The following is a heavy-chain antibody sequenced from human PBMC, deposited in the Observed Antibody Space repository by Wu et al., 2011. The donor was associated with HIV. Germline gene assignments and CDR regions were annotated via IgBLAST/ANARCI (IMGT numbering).Heavy chain of an antibody. V-gene: IGHV1-46*02. Sequence: QVQLVQSGAEVKKPGASVKVSCKASGYNFNTYYMHWVRQAPGQGLEWMGIVNPSDGSTSYAQKFQGRVTMTRDTSTSTVYMELSSLRSEDTAVYYCARGLSVHFDWLIDSDFDYWGQGTXVTVSS. J-gene: IGHJ4*02. D-gene: IGHD3-9*01. CDR3: ARGLSVHFDWLIDSDFDY. CDR2: VNPSDGST. CDR1: GYNFNTYY.